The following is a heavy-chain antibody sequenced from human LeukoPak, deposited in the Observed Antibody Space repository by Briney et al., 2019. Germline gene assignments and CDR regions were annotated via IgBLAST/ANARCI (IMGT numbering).Heavy chain of an antibody. D-gene: IGHD4/OR15-4a*01. CDR1: GFTFSSYA. CDR2: ISSSGDST. CDR3: AKARLTTRVDWCVP. V-gene: IGHV3-23*01. Sequence: GGSLRLSCAASGFTFSSYAMNWVRQAPGKGLEWVSGISSSGDSTYYADSVKGRFTISRDNSKNTLYLQMNSLRAEATAVFFCAKARLTTRVDWCVPWGQRTLVTVSS. J-gene: IGHJ5*02.